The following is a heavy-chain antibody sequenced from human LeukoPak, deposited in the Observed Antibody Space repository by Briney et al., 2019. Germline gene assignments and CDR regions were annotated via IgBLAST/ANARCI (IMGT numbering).Heavy chain of an antibody. CDR3: AKDRKFGELPNAFDI. V-gene: IGHV3-23*01. J-gene: IGHJ3*02. CDR2: ISGSGGST. Sequence: GGSLRLSCAASGFIFSRYTMSWVRQAPGKGLEWVSAISGSGGSTYYADSVKGRFTISRDNSKNTLYLQMNSLRAEDTAVYYCAKDRKFGELPNAFDIWGQGTMVTVSS. D-gene: IGHD3-10*01. CDR1: GFIFSRYT.